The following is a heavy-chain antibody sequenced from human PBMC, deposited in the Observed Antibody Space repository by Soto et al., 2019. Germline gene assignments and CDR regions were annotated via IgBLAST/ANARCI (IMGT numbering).Heavy chain of an antibody. Sequence: RASVKVSCKASGYIFTSYYMHWVRQAPGQGLEWMGIINPSGGSTSYAQKFQGRVTMTRDTSTSTVYMELSSLRSEDTAVYYCARGWEPITMIVVVNPYFDYWGQGTLVTVSS. V-gene: IGHV1-46*01. CDR1: GYIFTSYY. CDR3: ARGWEPITMIVVVNPYFDY. D-gene: IGHD3-22*01. J-gene: IGHJ4*02. CDR2: INPSGGST.